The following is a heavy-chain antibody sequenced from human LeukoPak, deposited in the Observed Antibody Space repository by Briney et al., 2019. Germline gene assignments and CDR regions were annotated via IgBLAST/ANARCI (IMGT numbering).Heavy chain of an antibody. Sequence: ETLSLTCAVSGASIASHSWWSWVRQAPGKGLEWVSVVSGTGGRTYYADSVRGRFTISRDSSKNTLYLQVNSLRAEDTALYYCARAPGYYDFWSGYFDYWGQGTLVTVSS. CDR2: VSGTGGRT. V-gene: IGHV3-23*01. CDR1: GASIASHS. J-gene: IGHJ4*02. CDR3: ARAPGYYDFWSGYFDY. D-gene: IGHD3-3*01.